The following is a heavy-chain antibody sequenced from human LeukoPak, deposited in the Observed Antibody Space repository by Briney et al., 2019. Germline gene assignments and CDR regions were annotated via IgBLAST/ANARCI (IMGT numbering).Heavy chain of an antibody. J-gene: IGHJ4*02. D-gene: IGHD3-9*01. CDR1: GYTFTSYG. CDR3: ARDRPNYDILTGYYFYFDY. CDR2: ISAYSGNT. V-gene: IGHV1-18*01. Sequence: ASVKVSCKASGYTFTSYGISWVRQAPGQGLEWMGWISAYSGNTNYAQKLQGRVTMTTDTSTSTAYMELRSLRSDDTAVYYCARDRPNYDILTGYYFYFDYWGQGTLVTVSS.